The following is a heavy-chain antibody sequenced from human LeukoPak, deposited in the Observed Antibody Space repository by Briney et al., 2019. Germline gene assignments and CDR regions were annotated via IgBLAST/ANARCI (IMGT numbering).Heavy chain of an antibody. CDR2: ISAYNGNT. CDR3: ALLYSSGWDRLDY. Sequence: GASVKVSCKASGYTFTGYYMHWVRQAPGQGLEWMGWISAYNGNTNYAQKLQGRVTMTTDTSTSTAYMELRSLRSDDTAVYYCALLYSSGWDRLDYWGQGTLVTVSS. CDR1: GYTFTGYY. D-gene: IGHD6-19*01. V-gene: IGHV1-18*04. J-gene: IGHJ4*02.